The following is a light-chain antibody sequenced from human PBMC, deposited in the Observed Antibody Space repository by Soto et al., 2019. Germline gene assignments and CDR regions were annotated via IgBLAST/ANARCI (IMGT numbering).Light chain of an antibody. Sequence: EGVLTQSPGTVYVTPGGRAILSCRASQSVSNLLAWYQQRPGQPPRLLIYDTSKRAPGVPARFIGCGSGTAFTLTIDYLESEDYAIYYCQQRSDGRWTFGQGTKVEIK. J-gene: IGKJ1*01. CDR3: QQRSDGRWT. V-gene: IGKV3-11*01. CDR1: QSVSNL. CDR2: DTS.